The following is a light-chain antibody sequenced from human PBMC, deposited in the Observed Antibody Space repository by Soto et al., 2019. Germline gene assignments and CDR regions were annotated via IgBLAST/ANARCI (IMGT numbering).Light chain of an antibody. CDR3: AVWDDSLNGRV. Sequence: QSALTQPRSVSGSPGQSVTISCSGTSSDVGGYEYVSWYQQHPGKAPRLLIYHVGQRPSGVPDRFSGSKSGTSASLAISGLQSEDEADYYCAVWDDSLNGRVFGGGTKLTVL. CDR1: SSDVGGYEY. J-gene: IGLJ3*02. CDR2: HVG. V-gene: IGLV2-11*01.